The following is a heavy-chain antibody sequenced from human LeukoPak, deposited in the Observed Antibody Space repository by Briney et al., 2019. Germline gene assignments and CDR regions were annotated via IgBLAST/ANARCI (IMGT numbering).Heavy chain of an antibody. J-gene: IGHJ2*01. Sequence: KPSETLSLTCTVSGGSISSYYWSWIRQPPGKGLEWIGYIYTSGSTNYNPSLKSRVTMSVDTSMNQFSLKLSSVTAADTAVYYCARDYYDYVWGSFRDPYWYFDLWGRGTLVTVSS. D-gene: IGHD3-16*02. CDR2: IYTSGST. CDR3: ARDYYDYVWGSFRDPYWYFDL. V-gene: IGHV4-4*08. CDR1: GGSISSYY.